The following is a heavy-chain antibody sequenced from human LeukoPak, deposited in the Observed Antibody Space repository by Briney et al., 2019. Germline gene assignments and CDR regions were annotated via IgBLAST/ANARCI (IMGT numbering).Heavy chain of an antibody. J-gene: IGHJ4*02. V-gene: IGHV2-5*02. D-gene: IGHD3-10*01. CDR1: WFSLSTSGVG. CDR2: IYCDDDK. Sequence: ESGPTLVKPTQTLSLTCTFSWFSLSTSGVGVGWIRQPPGKALEWLALIYCDDDKRYSPSRKSRLPITKDTSKNQVVLIMNNMDPLDTGTYYCAHTWVRGSAYYDYWGQGTLVTVSS. CDR3: AHTWVRGSAYYDY.